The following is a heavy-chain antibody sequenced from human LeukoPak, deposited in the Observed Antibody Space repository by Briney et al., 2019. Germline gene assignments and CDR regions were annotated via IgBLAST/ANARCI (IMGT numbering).Heavy chain of an antibody. CDR2: IYYSGST. V-gene: IGHV4-59*02. CDR1: GFTVSSNY. Sequence: GSLRLSCAASGFTVSSNYMSWIRQPPGKGLEWIGYIYYSGSTNYNPSLKSRVTISVDTSKNQFSLKLSSVTAADTAVYYCARDPGPSIWRYMDVWGKGTTVTVSS. J-gene: IGHJ6*03. D-gene: IGHD2-2*01. CDR3: ARDPGPSIWRYMDV.